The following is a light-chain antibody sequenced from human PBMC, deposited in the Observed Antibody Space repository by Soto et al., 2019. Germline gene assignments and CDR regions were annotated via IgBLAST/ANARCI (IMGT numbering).Light chain of an antibody. V-gene: IGLV2-23*01. J-gene: IGLJ2*01. Sequence: QSALTQPASVSGSPGQSITIPCTGTTSDVGRYNLVSWYQQYPGKAPRLMIYEDIERPSGVSNRFSGSKSGNTASLTISGLQTEDEADYYCCSYAGGTSVVFGGGTKVTVL. CDR2: EDI. CDR3: CSYAGGTSVV. CDR1: TSDVGRYNL.